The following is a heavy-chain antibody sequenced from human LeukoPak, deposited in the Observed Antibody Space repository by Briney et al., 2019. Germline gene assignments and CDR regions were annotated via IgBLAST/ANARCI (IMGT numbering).Heavy chain of an antibody. D-gene: IGHD6-19*01. J-gene: IGHJ1*01. CDR3: AGDSNSNGWYRNFQS. CDR1: GGSISSYY. V-gene: IGHV4-4*07. Sequence: SETLSLTCTVSGGSISSYYWSWIRQPAGKGLEWIGRFYTSGSTNYNPSLQSRVTVSVDTSKNQFSLKLSSVTAADTAVYYCAGDSNSNGWYRNFQSWGQGTLVTVSS. CDR2: FYTSGST.